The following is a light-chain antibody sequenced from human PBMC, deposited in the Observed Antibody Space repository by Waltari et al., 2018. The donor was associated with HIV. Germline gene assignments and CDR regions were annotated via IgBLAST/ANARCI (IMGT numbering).Light chain of an antibody. CDR2: WAS. CDR3: QQHDVSPYT. J-gene: IGKJ2*01. V-gene: IGKV4-1*01. CDR1: QILYNSNNKNS. Sequence: DIVMTQSPDSLDVSLGERATINCRSSQILYNSNNKNSLAWYQQKPGQPPKLLIYWASTRNSGVPDRFTGSGSGTDFTLSISSLQAEDVAVYCCQQHDVSPYTFGQGTKV.